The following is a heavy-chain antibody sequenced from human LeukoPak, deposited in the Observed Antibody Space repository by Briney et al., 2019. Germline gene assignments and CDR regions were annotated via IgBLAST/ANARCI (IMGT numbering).Heavy chain of an antibody. CDR2: IYPGDSDT. D-gene: IGHD2-8*01. CDR1: GYSFTSYW. CDR3: ARLERYCTNGVCYTWYWFDP. V-gene: IGHV5-51*01. Sequence: GESLKISCKGSGYSFTSYWIGWVRQMPGKGLEWMGIIYPGDSDTRYSPSFQGQVTISADKSIRTAHLQWSSLKASDTAMYYCARLERYCTNGVCYTWYWFDPWGQGTLVTVSS. J-gene: IGHJ5*02.